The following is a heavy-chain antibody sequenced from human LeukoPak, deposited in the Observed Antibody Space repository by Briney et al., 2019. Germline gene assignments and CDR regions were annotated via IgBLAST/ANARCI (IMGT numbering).Heavy chain of an antibody. J-gene: IGHJ4*02. CDR3: AKDRATWIQLFIDY. V-gene: IGHV3-23*01. D-gene: IGHD5-18*01. CDR2: ISGSGGST. Sequence: PGGSLRLSCAASGFTFSSYAMSWVRQALGKGLEWVSAISGSGGSTYYADSVKGRFTISRDNSKNTLYLQMNSLRAEDTAVYYCAKDRATWIQLFIDYWGQGTLVTVSS. CDR1: GFTFSSYA.